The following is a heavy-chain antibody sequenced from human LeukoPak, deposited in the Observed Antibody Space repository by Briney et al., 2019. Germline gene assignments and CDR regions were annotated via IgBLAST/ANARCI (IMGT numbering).Heavy chain of an antibody. V-gene: IGHV3-23*01. CDR1: GFTFSSYA. CDR3: AKDAGDCSSTSCYLFDY. CDR2: ISGSGGST. J-gene: IGHJ4*02. Sequence: GGSLRLSCAASGFTFSSYAMSWVRQAPGKGLEWVSAISGSGGSTYYADSVKGRFTISRDNSKNTLYLQVNSLRAEDTAVYYCAKDAGDCSSTSCYLFDYWGQGTLVTVSS. D-gene: IGHD2-2*01.